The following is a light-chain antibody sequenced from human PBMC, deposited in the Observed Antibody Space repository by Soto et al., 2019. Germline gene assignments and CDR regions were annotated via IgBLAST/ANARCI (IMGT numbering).Light chain of an antibody. Sequence: EIVLTQSPGTLSLSPEERATLSCRASQSVSSSYLAWYQQKPGQAPRLLIYGASSRATGIPDRFSGSGSGTDFTLIISRLEPEDFAVYYCQQYGSSPGTFGQGTKVDIK. J-gene: IGKJ1*01. CDR2: GAS. CDR3: QQYGSSPGT. V-gene: IGKV3-20*01. CDR1: QSVSSSY.